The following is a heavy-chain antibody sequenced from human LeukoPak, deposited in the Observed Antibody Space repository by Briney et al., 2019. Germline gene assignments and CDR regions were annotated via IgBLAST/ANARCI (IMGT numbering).Heavy chain of an antibody. CDR3: ARYSRMNYYYGMDV. CDR1: GYTFTNYD. Sequence: ASVKVSCTASGYTFTNYDLNWVRQATGQGLEWMGRMNPNSGNTGSAQKFQGRVTMTRNTSISTAYMELSSLRSEDTAVYYCARYSRMNYYYGMDVWGQGTTVTVSS. D-gene: IGHD5-18*01. J-gene: IGHJ6*02. V-gene: IGHV1-8*01. CDR2: MNPNSGNT.